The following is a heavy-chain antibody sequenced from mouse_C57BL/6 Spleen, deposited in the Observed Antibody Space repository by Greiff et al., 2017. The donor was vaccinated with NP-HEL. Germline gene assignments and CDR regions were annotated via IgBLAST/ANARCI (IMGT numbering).Heavy chain of an antibody. CDR2: IRNKANGYTT. J-gene: IGHJ3*01. Sequence: DVMLVESGGGLVQPGGSLSLSCAASGFTFTDYYMSWVRQPPGKALEWLGFIRNKANGYTTEYSASVKGRFTISRYNSQSILYLQMNALRAEDSATYYCARGVYYDFRPFAYWGQGTLVTVSA. CDR1: GFTFTDYY. CDR3: ARGVYYDFRPFAY. D-gene: IGHD2-4*01. V-gene: IGHV7-3*01.